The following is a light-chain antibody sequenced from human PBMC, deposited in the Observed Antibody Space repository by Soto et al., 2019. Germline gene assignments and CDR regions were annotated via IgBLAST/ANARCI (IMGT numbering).Light chain of an antibody. CDR2: GAS. CDR3: QQYNNWPPL. V-gene: IGKV3-15*01. Sequence: EIVMTQSPATLSVSPGERATLSCRASQSVSSNLAWYQQKPGQAPRLLIYGASTRATGIPARFSGSGSGTEFTLHISSLQSEDFAVYYCQQYNNWPPLFGGGTKVEIK. J-gene: IGKJ4*01. CDR1: QSVSSN.